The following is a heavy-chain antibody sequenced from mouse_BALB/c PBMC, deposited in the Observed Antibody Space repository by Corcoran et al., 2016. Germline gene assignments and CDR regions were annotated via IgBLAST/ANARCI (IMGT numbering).Heavy chain of an antibody. CDR1: GFNIKDTY. CDR3: ANWDWYFDV. D-gene: IGHD4-1*01. V-gene: IGHV14-3*02. CDR2: IDPANGNT. J-gene: IGHJ1*01. Sequence: EDQLQQSGAELVKPGASVKLSCTASGFNIKDTYMHWVKQRPEQCLEWIGRIDPANGNTKYDPKFQGKATITADTSSNTAYLQLSSLTSEDTAVYYCANWDWYFDVWGAGTTVTVSS.